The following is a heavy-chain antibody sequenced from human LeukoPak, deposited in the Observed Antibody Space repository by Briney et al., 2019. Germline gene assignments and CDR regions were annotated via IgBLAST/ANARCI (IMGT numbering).Heavy chain of an antibody. Sequence: GGSLRLSCAASGFTFSSYSMNWVRQAPGKGLEWVSSISSSSSYIYYADSVKGRFTISRDNAKNSLYLQMNSLRAEDTAVYYCARVRDKITIFGVVNSGFDYWGREPWSPSPQ. CDR3: ARVRDKITIFGVVNSGFDY. D-gene: IGHD3-3*01. CDR1: GFTFSSYS. CDR2: ISSSSSYI. V-gene: IGHV3-21*01. J-gene: IGHJ4*02.